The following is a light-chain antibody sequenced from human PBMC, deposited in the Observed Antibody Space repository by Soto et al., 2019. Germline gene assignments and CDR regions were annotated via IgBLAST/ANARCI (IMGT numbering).Light chain of an antibody. CDR3: SSYTTAGTYV. CDR1: SSDVGGYNY. Sequence: QSLLTQPSSVSGSPGQSITISCTGTSSDVGGYNYVSWYQQHPGKAPKLMIYEVSNRPSGASNRFSGSKSGNTASLTISGLQAEDEADYYCSSYTTAGTYVFGPGTKVTVL. J-gene: IGLJ1*01. V-gene: IGLV2-14*01. CDR2: EVS.